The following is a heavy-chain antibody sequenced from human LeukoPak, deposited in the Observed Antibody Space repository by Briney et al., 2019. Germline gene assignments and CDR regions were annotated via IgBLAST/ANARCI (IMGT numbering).Heavy chain of an antibody. J-gene: IGHJ4*02. CDR2: IIPILGIA. V-gene: IGHV1-69*04. D-gene: IGHD6-19*01. Sequence: SVKVSCKASGGTFSSYAISWVRQAPGQGLEWMGRIIPILGIANYAQKFQGRVTITADKSTSTAYMELSGLRSEDTAVYYCARTAPVIAVAGYDYWGQGTLVTVSS. CDR1: GGTFSSYA. CDR3: ARTAPVIAVAGYDY.